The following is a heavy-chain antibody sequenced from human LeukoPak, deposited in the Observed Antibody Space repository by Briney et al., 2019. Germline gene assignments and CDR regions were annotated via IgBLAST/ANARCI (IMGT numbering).Heavy chain of an antibody. Sequence: SETLSHTCTVSGGSISSYYWSWIRQPPGKGLEWIGYIYYSGSTNYNPSLKSRVTISVDTSKNQFSLKLSSVTAADTAVYYCARDRGDWSYYYGMDVWGQGTTVTVSS. D-gene: IGHD3/OR15-3a*01. CDR3: ARDRGDWSYYYGMDV. V-gene: IGHV4-59*01. J-gene: IGHJ6*02. CDR2: IYYSGST. CDR1: GGSISSYY.